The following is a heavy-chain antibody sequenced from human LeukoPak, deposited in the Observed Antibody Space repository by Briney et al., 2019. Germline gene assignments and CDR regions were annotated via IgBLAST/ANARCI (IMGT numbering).Heavy chain of an antibody. CDR1: CGSISSYY. Sequence: SETLSLPCTVPCGSISSYYWSWIRQPPGKALEWIGYIYYSGSTNYYPSLKSRVTISVDTSKNQFSLKRSSVTAADTAVYYCARVATVVYCYYCRDVWGQGTTVTVSS. CDR3: ARVATVVYCYYCRDV. J-gene: IGHJ6*02. CDR2: IYYSGST. V-gene: IGHV4-59*01. D-gene: IGHD4-17*01.